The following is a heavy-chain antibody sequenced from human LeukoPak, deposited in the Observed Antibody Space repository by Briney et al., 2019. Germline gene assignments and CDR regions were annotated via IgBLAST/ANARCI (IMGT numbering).Heavy chain of an antibody. V-gene: IGHV3-21*01. CDR3: ARAGGYYDFWTDY. CDR1: GFTFSSYS. CDR2: ISSSSSYI. D-gene: IGHD3-3*01. Sequence: GGSLRLSCAASGFTFSSYSMNWVRQAPGKGLEWVSSISSSSSYIYYADSVKGRFTISRDNAKNSLYLQMNSLRAEDTAVYYCARAGGYYDFWTDYWGQGTLVTVSS. J-gene: IGHJ4*02.